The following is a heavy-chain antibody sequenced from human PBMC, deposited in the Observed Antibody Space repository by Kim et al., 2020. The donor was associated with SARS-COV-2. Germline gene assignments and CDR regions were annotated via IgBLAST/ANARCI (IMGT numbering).Heavy chain of an antibody. CDR3: ARHKGNTMFVVVIIDAFDS. CDR2: IYYSGST. J-gene: IGHJ3*02. V-gene: IGHV4-39*01. CDR1: GGSISSSSYY. Sequence: SETLSLTCTVSGGSISSSSYYWGWIRQPPGKGLEWIGSIYYSGSTYYNPSLKSRVTISVDTSKNQFSLKLSSVTAADTAVYYCARHKGNTMFVVVIIDAFDSWGEGAMVAVSS. D-gene: IGHD3-3*01.